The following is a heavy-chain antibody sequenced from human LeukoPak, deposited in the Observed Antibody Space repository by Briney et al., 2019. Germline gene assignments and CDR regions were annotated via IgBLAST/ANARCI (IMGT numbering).Heavy chain of an antibody. J-gene: IGHJ3*02. Sequence: GGSLRLSCAASGFTFSSYSMNWVRQAPGKGLEWVANIKQDGSEKYYVDSVKGRFTISRDNAKNSLYLQMNSLRAEDTAVYYCARTYYYDSSGCDAFDIWGQGTMVTVSS. CDR1: GFTFSSYS. V-gene: IGHV3-7*03. D-gene: IGHD3-22*01. CDR3: ARTYYYDSSGCDAFDI. CDR2: IKQDGSEK.